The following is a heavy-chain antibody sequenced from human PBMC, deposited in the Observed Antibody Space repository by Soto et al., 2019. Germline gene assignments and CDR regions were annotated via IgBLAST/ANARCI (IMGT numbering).Heavy chain of an antibody. CDR3: VRYPRSVGGSYRPDY. J-gene: IGHJ4*02. Sequence: VSLRLSCAASGFTFSSYWMHWVRQVPEKGLVWVSRINSDGSITNYADAVKGRFTISRDNVKNTLYLQMNSLRAEDTAVYYCVRYPRSVGGSYRPDYWGQGTLVTVSS. CDR2: INSDGSIT. V-gene: IGHV3-74*01. CDR1: GFTFSSYW. D-gene: IGHD3-16*02.